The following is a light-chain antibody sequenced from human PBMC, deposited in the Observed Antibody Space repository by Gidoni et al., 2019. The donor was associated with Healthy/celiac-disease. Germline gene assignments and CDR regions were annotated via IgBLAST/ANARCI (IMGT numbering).Light chain of an antibody. J-gene: IGKJ4*01. CDR1: QSLFHTNGYNY. V-gene: IGKV2-28*01. Sequence: VMTQSPLSLSVTPGESASISCRSSQSLFHTNGYNYLAWYLQKPGQSPQLLIYLGSHRAPGVPDRFSGSGSGTEFTLTISRVEAEDVGVYCCKQNRRAPLTFXGXTKVE. CDR2: LGS. CDR3: KQNRRAPLT.